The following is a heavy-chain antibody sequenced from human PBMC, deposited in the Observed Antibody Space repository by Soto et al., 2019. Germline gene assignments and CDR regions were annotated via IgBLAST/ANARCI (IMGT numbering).Heavy chain of an antibody. J-gene: IGHJ3*01. Sequence: EVQLLESGGGLVQPGGSLRLSCAASGFTFSTYAMSWVRQAPGKGLEWVSGISGSGGSTYYADSAKGRFTISRDNSKNTLYLQMNSLRTEDTAIYYCAKGVHRSIIPRAFDVWGQGTMVTVSS. CDR2: ISGSGGST. CDR3: AKGVHRSIIPRAFDV. D-gene: IGHD3-16*02. CDR1: GFTFSTYA. V-gene: IGHV3-23*01.